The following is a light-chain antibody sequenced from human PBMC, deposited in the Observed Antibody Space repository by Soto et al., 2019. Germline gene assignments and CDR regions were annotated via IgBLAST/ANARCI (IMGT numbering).Light chain of an antibody. J-gene: IGKJ4*01. CDR1: QSISTW. V-gene: IGKV1-5*03. Sequence: DIQMTQSPSTLSASVGDRVTITCRASQSISTWLAWYQQKPGKAPKLLISNASRLEGGVPSRFGGSGSGTLFNITISSLHPDDFATYYCQQYNTYPLTFGGGTTVDIK. CDR2: NAS. CDR3: QQYNTYPLT.